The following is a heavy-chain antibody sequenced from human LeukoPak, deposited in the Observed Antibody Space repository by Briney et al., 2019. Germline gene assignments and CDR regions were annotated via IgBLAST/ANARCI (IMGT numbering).Heavy chain of an antibody. Sequence: PSETLSLTCTVSGGSISSSSYYWGWIRQPPGKGLEWIGSIYYSGSTHYNPSLKSRVTISVDTSKNQFSLKLSSVTAADTAVYYCARDRYYYDSSGFYDAFDIWGQGTMVTVTS. D-gene: IGHD3-22*01. J-gene: IGHJ3*02. CDR1: GGSISSSSYY. CDR2: IYYSGST. V-gene: IGHV4-39*07. CDR3: ARDRYYYDSSGFYDAFDI.